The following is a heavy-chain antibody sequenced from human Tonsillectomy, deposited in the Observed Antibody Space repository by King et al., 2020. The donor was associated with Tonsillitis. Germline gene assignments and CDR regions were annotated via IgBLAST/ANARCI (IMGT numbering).Heavy chain of an antibody. CDR3: ASLGDIVVVVESGAFDI. V-gene: IGHV4-39*01. D-gene: IGHD2-15*01. Sequence: QLQESGPGLVKPSETLSLTCTVSGGSISSSSYYWGWIRQPPGQGLEWIGSIYYSGSTYYNPSLKSRVTISVDTSKNQFSLKLSSVTAADTAVYYCASLGDIVVVVESGAFDIWGQGTMVTVSS. CDR2: IYYSGST. CDR1: GGSISSSSYY. J-gene: IGHJ3*02.